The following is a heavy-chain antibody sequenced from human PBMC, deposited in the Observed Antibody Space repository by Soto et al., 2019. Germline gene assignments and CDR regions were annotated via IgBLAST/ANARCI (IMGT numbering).Heavy chain of an antibody. CDR3: ARLSSYDYVWGSYRPYYYYYGMDV. CDR2: IYPGDSDT. CDR1: GYSFTSYW. Sequence: GESLKISCKGSGYSFTSYWIGWVRQMPGKGLEWMGIIYPGDSDTRYSPSFQGQVTISADKSISTAYLQWSSLKASDTAMYYCARLSSYDYVWGSYRPYYYYYGMDVWGQGTTVTVAS. J-gene: IGHJ6*02. D-gene: IGHD3-16*02. V-gene: IGHV5-51*01.